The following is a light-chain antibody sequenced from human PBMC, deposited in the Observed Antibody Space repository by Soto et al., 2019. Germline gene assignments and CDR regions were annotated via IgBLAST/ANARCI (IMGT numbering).Light chain of an antibody. V-gene: IGKV3-20*01. CDR1: QSVSSNY. J-gene: IGKJ2*01. Sequence: EIVLTQSPGTLSLSPGERATLSCRASQSVSSNYLAWYQQKPGQAPRLLIYDASTRAAGIPDRFSGSGSGTDFTRTISRLEPEDFAVYYCQQYGDSPAYTFGQGTKLEI. CDR3: QQYGDSPAYT. CDR2: DAS.